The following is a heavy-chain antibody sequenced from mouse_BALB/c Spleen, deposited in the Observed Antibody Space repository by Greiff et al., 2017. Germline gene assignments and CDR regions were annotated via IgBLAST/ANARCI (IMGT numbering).Heavy chain of an antibody. CDR2: ISYSGST. J-gene: IGHJ4*01. CDR1: GYSIPSDYA. Sequence: DVQLQESGPGLVKPSQSLSLTCTVTGYSIPSDYAWNWIRQFPGNKLEWMGYISYSGSTSYNPSLKSRITITRDTSKNQFFLQLNSVTTEDTATYYCARSPSTMMAMDYWGQGTSVTVSS. V-gene: IGHV3-2*02. D-gene: IGHD2-4*01. CDR3: ARSPSTMMAMDY.